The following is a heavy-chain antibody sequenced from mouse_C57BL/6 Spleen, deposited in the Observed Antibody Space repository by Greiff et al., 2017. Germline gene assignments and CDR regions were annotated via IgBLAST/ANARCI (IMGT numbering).Heavy chain of an antibody. V-gene: IGHV5-17*01. J-gene: IGHJ2*01. Sequence: EVKLVESGGGFVKPGGSLKLYCAASGFTFSDYGMHWVRQAPEKGLEWVAYISSGSSTIYYADTVKGRFTISRDNAQNTLFLQRTSLRSVDTAMYYCATNYDYDGGGFGYWGQGTTLTVSS. CDR2: ISSGSSTI. D-gene: IGHD2-4*01. CDR1: GFTFSDYG. CDR3: ATNYDYDGGGFGY.